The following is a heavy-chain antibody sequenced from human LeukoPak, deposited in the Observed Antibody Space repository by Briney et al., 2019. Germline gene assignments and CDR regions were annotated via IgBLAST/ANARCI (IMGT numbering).Heavy chain of an antibody. CDR1: GFTFSSYG. CDR2: IRYDGSNK. D-gene: IGHD3-22*01. J-gene: IGHJ3*02. Sequence: GGSLRLSCAASGFTFSSYGMHWVRQAPGKGLDWVAFIRYDGSNKYYADSVKGRFTISRDNSKNTLYLQMNSLRAEDTAVYYCAKTYYDSSGDAFDIWGQGTMVTVSS. V-gene: IGHV3-30*02. CDR3: AKTYYDSSGDAFDI.